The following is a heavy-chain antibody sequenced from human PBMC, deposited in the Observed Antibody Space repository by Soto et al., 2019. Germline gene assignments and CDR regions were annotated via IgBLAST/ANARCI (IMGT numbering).Heavy chain of an antibody. Sequence: PGGSLRLSCAASGFAFSSYEMNWVRQAPGKGLEWVSYISTSDITIYYADSVKGRFVISRDNAKNSLYLQMNGLRAEDTAVYYCARGVGPWLVQTNYFDYWGKGT. D-gene: IGHD6-19*01. CDR3: ARGVGPWLVQTNYFDY. V-gene: IGHV3-48*03. CDR1: GFAFSSYE. J-gene: IGHJ4*02. CDR2: ISTSDITI.